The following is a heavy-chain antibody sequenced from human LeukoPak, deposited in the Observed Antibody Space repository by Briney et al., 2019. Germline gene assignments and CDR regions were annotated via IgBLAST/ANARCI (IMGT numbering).Heavy chain of an antibody. CDR3: AKDGDYLDSSGYLIPFDY. CDR1: RFTFSRCA. CDR2: ISGSDRNT. D-gene: IGHD3-22*01. J-gene: IGHJ4*02. Sequence: GRSLRLSCGASRFTFSRCAMSWVRQAPGEGLEWVSSISGSDRNTYYADSVKVPFTISRDNSKNILYLQKNSVRADDTALYYCAKDGDYLDSSGYLIPFDYWGLGTLVTVSS. V-gene: IGHV3-23*01.